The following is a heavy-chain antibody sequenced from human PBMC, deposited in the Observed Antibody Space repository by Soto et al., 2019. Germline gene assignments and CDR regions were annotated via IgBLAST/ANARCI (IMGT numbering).Heavy chain of an antibody. CDR2: IWYDGSNK. Sequence: QVQLVESGGGVVQPGRSLRLSCAASGFTFSSYGMHWVRQAPGKGLEWVAVIWYDGSNKYYADSVKGRFTISRDNSKNTQYLQMNSLRAEDTSVYYCARASGYSSSWSLDYWGQGTLVTVSS. CDR3: ARASGYSSSWSLDY. V-gene: IGHV3-33*01. D-gene: IGHD6-13*01. J-gene: IGHJ4*02. CDR1: GFTFSSYG.